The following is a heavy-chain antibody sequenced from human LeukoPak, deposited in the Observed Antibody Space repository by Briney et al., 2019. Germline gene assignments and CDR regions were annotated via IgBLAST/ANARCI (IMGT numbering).Heavy chain of an antibody. J-gene: IGHJ3*02. CDR2: NYSGGST. V-gene: IGHV3-53*01. CDR3: ARDSDGSGSDYNIKGYAFDI. Sequence: GGSLRLSCAASGFTVSSTYMNWVRQAPGKGLEWVSVNYSGGSTYYADSVKGRFTISRDNSKNTLYLQMNSLRAEDTAVYYCARDSDGSGSDYNIKGYAFDIWGQGTMVTVSS. D-gene: IGHD3-10*01. CDR1: GFTVSSTY.